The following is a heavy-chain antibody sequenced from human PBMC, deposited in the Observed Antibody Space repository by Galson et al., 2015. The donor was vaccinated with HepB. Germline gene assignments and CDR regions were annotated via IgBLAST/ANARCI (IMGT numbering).Heavy chain of an antibody. Sequence: SLRLSCAASGFTVSSNYMSWVRQAPGKGLEWVSVIYSGGSTYYADSVKGRFTISRDNSKNTLYLQMNSLRAEDTAVYYCARVGIAVAGSYYYYGMDVWGQGTTVTVSS. CDR3: ARVGIAVAGSYYYYGMDV. CDR1: GFTVSSNY. V-gene: IGHV3-66*02. D-gene: IGHD6-19*01. CDR2: IYSGGST. J-gene: IGHJ6*02.